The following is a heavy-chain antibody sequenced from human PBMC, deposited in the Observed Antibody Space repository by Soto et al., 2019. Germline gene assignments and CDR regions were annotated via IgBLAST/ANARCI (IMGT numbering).Heavy chain of an antibody. V-gene: IGHV1-18*01. CDR2: ISPYNENT. CDR1: GYIFNNYG. Sequence: GASVKVSCKTSGYIFNNYGISWVRQAPGQGLEWMGWISPYNENTNYAQKFQGRVTVTTDTSTSTAYMELRSLRAEDTALYYCAKLQTSETTGFDYWGQGTLVTVSS. J-gene: IGHJ4*02. D-gene: IGHD4-17*01. CDR3: AKLQTSETTGFDY.